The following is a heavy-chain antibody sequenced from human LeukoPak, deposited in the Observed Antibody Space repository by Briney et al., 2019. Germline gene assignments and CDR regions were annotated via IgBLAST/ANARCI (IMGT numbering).Heavy chain of an antibody. V-gene: IGHV4-4*07. D-gene: IGHD5-12*01. Sequence: SETLSLTCTVSGGSISSYYWSWIRQPAGKGLEWIGRIYTSGSTNYSPSLKSRVTMSVDTSKNQFSLKLSSVTAADTAVYYCARVGYSGYDPYYFDYWGQGTLVTVSS. CDR3: ARVGYSGYDPYYFDY. CDR1: GGSISSYY. CDR2: IYTSGST. J-gene: IGHJ4*02.